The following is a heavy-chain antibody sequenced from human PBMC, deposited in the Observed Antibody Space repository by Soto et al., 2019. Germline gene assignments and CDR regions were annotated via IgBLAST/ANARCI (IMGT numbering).Heavy chain of an antibody. J-gene: IGHJ4*02. CDR3: ARAFTSYGEVSIYFEN. Sequence: QVHLAQSEAGAKKPGDSVKVSCKTSGYRFIDFYIHWVRLAPGQGLEWMGCINPDTGDTNYAHNLQGRVTMTTDTSINTAHMELRWLTSDDTGVYYCARAFTSYGEVSIYFENWGQGTLVTVSS. V-gene: IGHV1-2*02. CDR1: GYRFIDFY. D-gene: IGHD3-3*01. CDR2: INPDTGDT.